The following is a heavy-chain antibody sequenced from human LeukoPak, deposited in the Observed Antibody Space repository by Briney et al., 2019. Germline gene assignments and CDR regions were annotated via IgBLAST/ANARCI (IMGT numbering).Heavy chain of an antibody. J-gene: IGHJ6*03. CDR1: GGSFSGYY. D-gene: IGHD2-2*01. V-gene: IGHV4-34*01. Sequence: SETLSLTCAVYGGSFSGYYWSWIRQPPGKGLEWIGEINHSGSTNYNPSLKSRVTISLDTSKNQFSLKLSSVTAADTAVYYCARHYYSSSSYYYYYMDVWGKGTTVTVSS. CDR2: INHSGST. CDR3: ARHYYSSSSYYYYYMDV.